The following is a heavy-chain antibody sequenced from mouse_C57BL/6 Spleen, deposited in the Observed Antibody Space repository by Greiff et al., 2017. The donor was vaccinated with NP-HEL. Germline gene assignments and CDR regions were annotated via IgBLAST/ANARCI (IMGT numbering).Heavy chain of an antibody. J-gene: IGHJ1*03. CDR1: GFTFSNYW. D-gene: IGHD1-1*01. CDR2: IRLKSDNYAT. V-gene: IGHV6-3*01. Sequence: EVKVEESGGGLVQPGGSMKLSCVASGFTFSNYWMNWVRQSPEKGLEWVAQIRLKSDNYATHYAESVKGRFTISRDDSKSSVYLQMNNLRAEDTGIYYCTAYYYGSSYVDWYFDVWGTGTTVTVSS. CDR3: TAYYYGSSYVDWYFDV.